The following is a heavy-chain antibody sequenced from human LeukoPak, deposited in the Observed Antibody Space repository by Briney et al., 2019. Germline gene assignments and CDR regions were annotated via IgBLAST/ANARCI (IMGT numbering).Heavy chain of an antibody. CDR1: GGSFRGYY. CDR2: INHSGST. Sequence: SETLSLTCAVYGGSFRGYYWSWIRPPPGKGLEWFGEINHSGSTNYNPSLKSRVTISVDTSKYQFSLKLSSVTAADTAVYYCARSNYDFWSGFHFYFDYWGQGTLVTVSS. CDR3: ARSNYDFWSGFHFYFDY. D-gene: IGHD3-3*01. J-gene: IGHJ4*02. V-gene: IGHV4-34*01.